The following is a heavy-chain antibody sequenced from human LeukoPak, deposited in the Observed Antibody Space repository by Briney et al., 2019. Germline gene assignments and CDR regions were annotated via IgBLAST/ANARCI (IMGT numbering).Heavy chain of an antibody. CDR3: ARDRGSYGFFDL. CDR1: GGTFSSYA. J-gene: IGHJ2*01. CDR2: IIPIFGTA. D-gene: IGHD1-26*01. V-gene: IGHV1-69*13. Sequence: ASVKVSCKASGGTFSSYAISWVRQAPGQGLEWMGGIIPIFGTANYAQKFQGRVTITADESTSTAYMELSSLRSEDTAVYYCARDRGSYGFFDLWGRGTLVTVSS.